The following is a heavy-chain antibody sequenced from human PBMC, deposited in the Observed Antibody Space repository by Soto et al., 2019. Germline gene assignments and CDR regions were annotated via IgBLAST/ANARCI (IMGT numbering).Heavy chain of an antibody. V-gene: IGHV1-3*01. J-gene: IGHJ5*02. CDR3: VKLGNLYNWFDP. Sequence: DSVKVSCKASGYTFTSNAMHWVRQAPGQRLEWMGWINAGDGNTKYSQKFQGRVTITRDTSASTAYMELSSLRSEDTAVYYCVKLGNLYNWFDPWGQGILVTVS. D-gene: IGHD7-27*01. CDR1: GYTFTSNA. CDR2: INAGDGNT.